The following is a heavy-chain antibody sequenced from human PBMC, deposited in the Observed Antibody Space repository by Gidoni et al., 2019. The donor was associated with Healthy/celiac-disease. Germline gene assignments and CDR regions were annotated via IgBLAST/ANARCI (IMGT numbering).Heavy chain of an antibody. CDR1: GFTVSSNY. Sequence: EVQLVESGGGLIQPGGSLRLSCAASGFTVSSNYMSWVRQAPGKGLAWVSGIYSGGSTYHAASATGRFTIPRDNSKNTLYLQMNSLRAEETAVYYCARVSPPPVYWGQGTLVTVSS. V-gene: IGHV3-53*01. CDR3: ARVSPPPVY. J-gene: IGHJ4*02. CDR2: IYSGGST.